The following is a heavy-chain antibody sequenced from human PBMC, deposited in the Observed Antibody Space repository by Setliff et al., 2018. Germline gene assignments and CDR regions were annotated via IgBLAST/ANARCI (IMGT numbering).Heavy chain of an antibody. J-gene: IGHJ3*02. Sequence: NPSETLSLTCSVSGGPISSYYWSWIRQPPGKGLEWIGYIYTRGSTNYNPSLQSRVTISVDTAKKQFSLKLNSVTAADTAIYYCARGGGRIRQLGATGVHTFDIWGQGTMVTVSS. D-gene: IGHD1-1*01. CDR2: IYTRGST. CDR1: GGPISSYY. CDR3: ARGGGRIRQLGATGVHTFDI. V-gene: IGHV4-4*08.